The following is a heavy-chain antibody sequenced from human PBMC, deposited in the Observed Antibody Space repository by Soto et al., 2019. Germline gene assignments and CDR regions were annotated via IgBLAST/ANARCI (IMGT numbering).Heavy chain of an antibody. CDR3: AREGAPYYDFWSGAFDY. J-gene: IGHJ4*02. Sequence: QVQLVESGGGVVQPGRSLRLSCVASGFTFSSYGMHWVRQAPGKGLEWVAVIWYDGSNKYYADSVKGRFTISRDNSKNTLYLEMNSLRAEDTAVYYCAREGAPYYDFWSGAFDYWGQGTLVTVSS. CDR1: GFTFSSYG. V-gene: IGHV3-33*01. CDR2: IWYDGSNK. D-gene: IGHD3-3*01.